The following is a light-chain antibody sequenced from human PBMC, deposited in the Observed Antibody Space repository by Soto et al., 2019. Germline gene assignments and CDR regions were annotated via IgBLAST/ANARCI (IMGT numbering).Light chain of an antibody. Sequence: DIVMTQSPLSLPVTPGEPASISCRSSQSLLHSNGYNYLDWYLQKPGQSPQLLIYLGSNRASGVTERCRGSGSGTDFPLKISRVEAEDVGVYYFMPGLQTSYSFGPGNKLEIK. CDR2: LGS. CDR3: MPGLQTSYS. V-gene: IGKV2-28*01. J-gene: IGKJ2*03. CDR1: QSLLHSNGYNY.